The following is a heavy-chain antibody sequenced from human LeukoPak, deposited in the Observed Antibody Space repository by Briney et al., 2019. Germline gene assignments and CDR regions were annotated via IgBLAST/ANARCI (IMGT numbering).Heavy chain of an antibody. V-gene: IGHV3-33*01. Sequence: GGSLRLSCAASGFTFSSYGMHWVRQAPGKGLEWVAVIWYDGSNKYYADSVKGRFTIPRDNSKNTLYLRMNSLRAEDTAVYYCAREDYDYVWGSYRPLDYWGQGTLVTVSS. J-gene: IGHJ4*02. CDR3: AREDYDYVWGSYRPLDY. D-gene: IGHD3-16*02. CDR2: IWYDGSNK. CDR1: GFTFSSYG.